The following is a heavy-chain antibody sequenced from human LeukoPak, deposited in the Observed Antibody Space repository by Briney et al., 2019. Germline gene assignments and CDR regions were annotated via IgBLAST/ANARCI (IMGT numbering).Heavy chain of an antibody. CDR2: IWYDGSKK. D-gene: IGHD2-21*02. Sequence: GGSLRLSCAASGFTFINYGVHWVRQAPGKGLKWVAVIWYDGSKKYYADSVKGRFTISRDNSKNTVYLQINSLRAEDTAVYYCARVSPEIVVVTGTGAPDYWGQGTLVTVSS. CDR3: ARVSPEIVVVTGTGAPDY. J-gene: IGHJ4*02. V-gene: IGHV3-33*01. CDR1: GFTFINYG.